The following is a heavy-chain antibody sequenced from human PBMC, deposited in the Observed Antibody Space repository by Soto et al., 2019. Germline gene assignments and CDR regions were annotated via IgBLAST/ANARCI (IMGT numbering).Heavy chain of an antibody. D-gene: IGHD3-9*01. Sequence: QVQLVESGGGLVKCGVSLRLSCAASGFTFSDYYMSWIRQAPGKVLEWVSYISSSGSTIYYAESVKGRFTISRDNAKNQLYLQVNSLRAEDTAVYYCARVLLYFDMGYYFDYWGQGTLVTVSS. V-gene: IGHV3-11*01. J-gene: IGHJ4*02. CDR1: GFTFSDYY. CDR3: ARVLLYFDMGYYFDY. CDR2: ISSSGSTI.